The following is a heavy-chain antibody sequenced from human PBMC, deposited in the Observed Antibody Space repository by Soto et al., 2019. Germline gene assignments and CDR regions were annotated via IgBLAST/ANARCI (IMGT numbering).Heavy chain of an antibody. V-gene: IGHV3-48*02. D-gene: IGHD1-26*01. CDR3: ARVGGVGWGWDSGNYFLDN. CDR2: ISSANNPI. Sequence: GGSLRLSCVASGFIFSDYSMNWVRQAPGKGLEWVSYISSANNPIYYADSVKGRVTISRDNAKNSLYLQMNSLRDEDTAVYYCARVGGVGWGWDSGNYFLDNWGQGTLVTVSS. CDR1: GFIFSDYS. J-gene: IGHJ4*02.